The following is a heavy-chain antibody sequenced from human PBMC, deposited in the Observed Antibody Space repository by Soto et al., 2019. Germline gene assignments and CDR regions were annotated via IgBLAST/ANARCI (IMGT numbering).Heavy chain of an antibody. Sequence: GGSLRLSCAASGFTFSSYGMHWVRQAPGKGLEWVAVIWYDGSSKYYADSVKGRFTISRDNSKNTLYLQMNSLRAEDTAVYYPARGCMVTNYHYYRMDVWGQGSTVNDS. CDR3: ARGCMVTNYHYYRMDV. J-gene: IGHJ6*02. CDR1: GFTFSSYG. V-gene: IGHV3-33*01. D-gene: IGHD2-8*01. CDR2: IWYDGSSK.